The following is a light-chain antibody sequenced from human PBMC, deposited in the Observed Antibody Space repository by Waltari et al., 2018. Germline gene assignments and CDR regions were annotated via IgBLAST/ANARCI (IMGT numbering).Light chain of an antibody. Sequence: ILLTQSPASLSLSPGERATLSCRASQSVSSYLGWYQQKPGQTPRLLIYDASNRATGIPARFSGSGSGADFTRTISSLEPEDFAVYYCQQRSNWPRTFGQGTKVGIK. V-gene: IGKV3-11*01. CDR3: QQRSNWPRT. CDR1: QSVSSY. J-gene: IGKJ1*01. CDR2: DAS.